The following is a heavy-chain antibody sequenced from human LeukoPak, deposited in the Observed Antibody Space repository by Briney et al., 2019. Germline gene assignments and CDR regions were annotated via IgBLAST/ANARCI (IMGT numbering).Heavy chain of an antibody. J-gene: IGHJ4*02. V-gene: IGHV3-7*01. D-gene: IGHD4-17*01. Sequence: GGSLRLSCAASGFTFSSYWMSWVRQAPGKGLEWVANIKQDGSEKYYVDSVKGRFTVSRDNAKNSQYLQMNSLRAEDTAVYYCARGQNGDYFDYWGQGTLVTVSS. CDR3: ARGQNGDYFDY. CDR2: IKQDGSEK. CDR1: GFTFSSYW.